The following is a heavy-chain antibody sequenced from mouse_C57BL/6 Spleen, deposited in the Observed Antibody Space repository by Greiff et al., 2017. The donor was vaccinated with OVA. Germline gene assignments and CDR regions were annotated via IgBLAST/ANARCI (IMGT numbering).Heavy chain of an antibody. V-gene: IGHV1-53*01. CDR1: GYTFTSYW. Sequence: QLQQPGTELVKPGASVKLSCKASGYTFTSYWMHWVKQRPGQGLEWIGNINPSNGGTNYNEKFKSKATLTVDKSSSTAYMQLSSLTSEDSAVYYCARNYYGSSYRVWYFDVWGTGTTVTVSS. CDR3: ARNYYGSSYRVWYFDV. CDR2: INPSNGGT. J-gene: IGHJ1*03. D-gene: IGHD1-1*01.